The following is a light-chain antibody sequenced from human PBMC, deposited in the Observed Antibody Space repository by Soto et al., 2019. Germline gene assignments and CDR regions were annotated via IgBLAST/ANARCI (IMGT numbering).Light chain of an antibody. CDR3: QQYGSSPIT. CDR1: QSVSTN. J-gene: IGKJ5*01. V-gene: IGKV3-20*01. Sequence: EIEMTQSPATLSVSPGERATLSCRASQSVSTNVAWYQQKPGQAPRLLIYGASIRATTTPAKFSGSGSGTDFTLTISRLEPEDFAVYYCQQYGSSPITFGQGTRLEIK. CDR2: GAS.